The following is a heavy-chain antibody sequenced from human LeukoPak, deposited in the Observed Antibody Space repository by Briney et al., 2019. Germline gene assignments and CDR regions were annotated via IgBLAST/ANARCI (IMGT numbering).Heavy chain of an antibody. CDR3: AREYYYGSGSYGY. J-gene: IGHJ4*02. CDR1: GLTFSSYW. CDR2: IKQDGSEK. Sequence: GGSLRLSCAASGLTFSSYWMSWVRQAPGKGLEWVANIKQDGSEKYFVDSVKGRFTISRDNTKNSLYLQMNSLRAEDTAVYYCAREYYYGSGSYGYWGQGTLVTVSS. D-gene: IGHD3-10*01. V-gene: IGHV3-7*01.